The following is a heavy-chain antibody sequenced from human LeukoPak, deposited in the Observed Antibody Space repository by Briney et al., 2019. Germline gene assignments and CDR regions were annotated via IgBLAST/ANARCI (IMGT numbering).Heavy chain of an antibody. V-gene: IGHV4-59*01. J-gene: IGHJ6*03. CDR1: GGSISSYY. CDR2: IYYSGST. Sequence: SETLSLTCTVSGGSISSYYWSWLRQPPGKGLEWIGYIYYSGSTNYNPSLKSRVTISVDTSKNQFSLKLSSVTAADTAVYYCARHDYSNYVRYYYYMDVWGKGTTVTVSS. CDR3: ARHDYSNYVRYYYYMDV. D-gene: IGHD4-11*01.